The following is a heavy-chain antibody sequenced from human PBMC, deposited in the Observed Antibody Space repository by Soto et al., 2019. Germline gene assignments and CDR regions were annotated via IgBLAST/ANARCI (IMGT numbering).Heavy chain of an antibody. D-gene: IGHD6-19*01. CDR3: ARMYSSGSGWFHP. V-gene: IGHV4-31*03. CDR2: FYSSGSI. J-gene: IGHJ5*02. CDR1: GYSISAGGYY. Sequence: LQESSPGLVKPSQTLSLTCFVSGYSISAGGYYWSWIRHHPGKGLEWIGSFYSSGSIIYNPSLRSRVSISGDTSSNQFSMGLTSVTAADTARYYCARMYSSGSGWFHPWGQGTLVTVSS.